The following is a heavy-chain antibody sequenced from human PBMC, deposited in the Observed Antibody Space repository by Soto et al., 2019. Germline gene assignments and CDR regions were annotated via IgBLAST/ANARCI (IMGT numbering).Heavy chain of an antibody. J-gene: IGHJ4*02. Sequence: GESLKISCKGSGYSFTSYWIGWVRQMPGKGLEWMGIIYPGDSDTRYSPSFQGQVTISADKPISTAYLQWSSLKASDTAMYYWAIPAVYSSSSAPFDYWGQGPLVTVSS. D-gene: IGHD6-6*01. V-gene: IGHV5-51*01. CDR1: GYSFTSYW. CDR3: AIPAVYSSSSAPFDY. CDR2: IYPGDSDT.